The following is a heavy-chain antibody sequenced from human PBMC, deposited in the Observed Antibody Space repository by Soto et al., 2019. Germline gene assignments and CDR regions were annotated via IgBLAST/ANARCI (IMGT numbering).Heavy chain of an antibody. CDR1: GFTFSSYG. V-gene: IGHV3-30*18. Sequence: GGSLRLSCAASGFTFSSYGMHWVRQAPGKGLEWVAVISYDGSNKYYADSVKGRFTISRDNSKNTLYLQMNSLRAEDTAVYYCAKIAARGYFDYWGQGTLVTVSS. J-gene: IGHJ4*02. CDR2: ISYDGSNK. D-gene: IGHD6-6*01. CDR3: AKIAARGYFDY.